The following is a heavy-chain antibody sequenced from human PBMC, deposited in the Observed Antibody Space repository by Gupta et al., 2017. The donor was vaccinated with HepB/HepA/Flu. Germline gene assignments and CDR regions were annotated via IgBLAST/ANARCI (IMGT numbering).Heavy chain of an antibody. V-gene: IGHV3-73*01. CDR3: LSWKPNFV. Sequence: EVQLVESGGGLVQPGESLKLSCAASGFTFSGSTMHWVRQASGKGLEWIGRIKTKATGYATEYAASVKGRFTISRDDSKNTAYLHMNSLKTEDTAVYYWLSWKPNFVWGQGTLVTVSS. CDR2: IKTKATGYAT. J-gene: IGHJ4*02. CDR1: GFTFSGST. D-gene: IGHD3-9*01.